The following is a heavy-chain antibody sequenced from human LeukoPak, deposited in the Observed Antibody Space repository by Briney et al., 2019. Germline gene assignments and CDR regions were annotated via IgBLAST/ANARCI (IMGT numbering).Heavy chain of an antibody. Sequence: GGSLRLSCAASGFSFIDYWMTWVRQAPGKGLEWVGNIKQDGSETYYVDSVKGRFTISRDNAKNSLYLQMNSLRVEDTALYYCARDRAIAVDVGVDYWGQGTLVTVSS. CDR1: GFSFIDYW. D-gene: IGHD6-19*01. V-gene: IGHV3-7*03. J-gene: IGHJ4*02. CDR3: ARDRAIAVDVGVDY. CDR2: IKQDGSET.